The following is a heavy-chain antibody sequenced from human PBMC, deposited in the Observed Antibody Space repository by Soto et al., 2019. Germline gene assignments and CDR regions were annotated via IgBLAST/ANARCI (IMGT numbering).Heavy chain of an antibody. CDR1: GGSFSGYY. CDR3: ARAAGYCTNGVCYYMDV. CDR2: INHSGST. D-gene: IGHD2-8*01. V-gene: IGHV4-34*01. Sequence: QVQLQQWGAGLLKPSETLSLTCAVYGGSFSGYYWSWIRQPPGKGLEWIGEINHSGSTNYNPSLKCRVTISVDTAKNQFSLKLSSVTAADTAVYYCARAAGYCTNGVCYYMDVWGKGTTVTVSS. J-gene: IGHJ6*03.